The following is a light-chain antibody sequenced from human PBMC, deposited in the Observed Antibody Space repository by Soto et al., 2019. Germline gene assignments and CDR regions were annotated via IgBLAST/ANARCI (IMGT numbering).Light chain of an antibody. CDR1: QSVTSY. CDR2: GAS. CDR3: EQYGRGRIN. Sequence: EIVFTHAPGTLSLSPEAEATLSCRASQSVTSYLAWYQQKPGQAPRLLIYGASFRATDVPDRFTAGGSGTDLTLTISRLEPEDCAVYYCEQYGRGRINFGGGAKV. J-gene: IGKJ4*01. V-gene: IGKV3-20*01.